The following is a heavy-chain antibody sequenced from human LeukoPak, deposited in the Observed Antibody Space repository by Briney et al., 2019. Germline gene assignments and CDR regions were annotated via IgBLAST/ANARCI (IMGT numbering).Heavy chain of an antibody. D-gene: IGHD4-17*01. Sequence: GGSLRLSCAASGFTFSSYAMTWVRQAPGKGLEWVSAISGGGGSTYYADSVKGRFTISRDNSKNTLYLQMNSLRAEDTAVYYCARDQYGDYFVYWGQGTLVTVSS. J-gene: IGHJ4*02. CDR2: ISGGGGST. CDR3: ARDQYGDYFVY. V-gene: IGHV3-23*01. CDR1: GFTFSSYA.